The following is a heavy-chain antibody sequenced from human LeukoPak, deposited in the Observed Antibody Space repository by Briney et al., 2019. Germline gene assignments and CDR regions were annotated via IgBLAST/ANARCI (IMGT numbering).Heavy chain of an antibody. D-gene: IGHD7-27*01. CDR2: ISGSGGST. Sequence: GGSLRLSCAASGFTFSSYAMSWVPQAPGKGLEWVSAISGSGGSTYYADSVKGRFTISRDNSKNTLYLQMNSLRAEDTAVYYCAKDPELGTKGGCFDYWGQGTLVTVSS. CDR3: AKDPELGTKGGCFDY. J-gene: IGHJ4*02. CDR1: GFTFSSYA. V-gene: IGHV3-23*01.